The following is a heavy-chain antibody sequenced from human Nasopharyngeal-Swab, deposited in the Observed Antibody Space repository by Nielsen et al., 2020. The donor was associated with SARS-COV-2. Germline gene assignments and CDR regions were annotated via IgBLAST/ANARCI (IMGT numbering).Heavy chain of an antibody. CDR3: AKSQGWLQWGN. V-gene: IGHV3-23*03. CDR2: IYSGGTTT. CDR1: GFTVSSYA. J-gene: IGHJ4*02. Sequence: GGSLRLSCAASGFTVSSYATTWVRQSPGKGLEWVSVIYSGGTTTFYADSVKGRFTISRDDSKDTVYLQMNSLRAEDTAIYYCAKSQGWLQWGNWGQGTLVTVSS. D-gene: IGHD5-24*01.